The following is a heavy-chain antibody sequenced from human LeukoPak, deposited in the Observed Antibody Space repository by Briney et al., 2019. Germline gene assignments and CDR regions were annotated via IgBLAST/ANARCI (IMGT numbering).Heavy chain of an antibody. Sequence: GGSLRLSCAASGFTFSDHYMSWIRQAPGKGLEWVSYISSSGSTIYYADSMKGRFTISRDNAKNSLYLQMNSLRADDTAVYYCARTGGLYCSSTSCSYYYYMDVWGKGTTVTVSS. CDR3: ARTGGLYCSSTSCSYYYYMDV. V-gene: IGHV3-11*04. J-gene: IGHJ6*03. CDR1: GFTFSDHY. D-gene: IGHD2-2*01. CDR2: ISSSGSTI.